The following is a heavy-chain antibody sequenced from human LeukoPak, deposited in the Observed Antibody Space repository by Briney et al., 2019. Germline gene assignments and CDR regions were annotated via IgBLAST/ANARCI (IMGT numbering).Heavy chain of an antibody. CDR3: TKDYSVSNWCFDL. J-gene: IGHJ2*01. D-gene: IGHD5/OR15-5a*01. CDR1: GFIFRNYA. Sequence: GGSLRLSCTASGFIFRNYAMSWVRQAPGKGLEWVSTISGAGDNINNADSVTGRFTISRDNSKNTLYLQMNSLRAEDTAVYYCTKDYSVSNWCFDLWGRGTLVTVSS. CDR2: ISGAGDNI. V-gene: IGHV3-23*01.